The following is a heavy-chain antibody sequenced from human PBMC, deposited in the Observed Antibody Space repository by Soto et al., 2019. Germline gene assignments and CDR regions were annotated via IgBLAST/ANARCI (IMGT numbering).Heavy chain of an antibody. V-gene: IGHV1-18*04. CDR3: AREAAAERNYYGLEV. CDR2: ISGYNGNT. D-gene: IGHD6-13*01. Sequence: QVQLVQSGPEVRKPGASVKVSCKASGYIFSRYGISWVRQAPGQGLEWMAWISGYNGNTKFGERVECRVNVTTDTSTSTAYMELRSLRSDDTAVYYCAREAAAERNYYGLEVWGQGTTVIVSS. J-gene: IGHJ6*02. CDR1: GYIFSRYG.